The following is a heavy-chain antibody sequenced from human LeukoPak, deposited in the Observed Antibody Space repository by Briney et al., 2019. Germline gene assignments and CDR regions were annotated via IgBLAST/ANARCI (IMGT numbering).Heavy chain of an antibody. CDR3: AKVKSFGYWFFDL. Sequence: GESLKISCQGSGYDFSTSWIAWVRQAPGKGLEWVGSIYIGDSDPRYSPPFQGHVTMSADKSVNTASLQWNSLQGSDTGVYFCAKVKSFGYWFFDLWGRGSLVAVSS. CDR1: GYDFSTSW. V-gene: IGHV5-51*01. CDR2: IYIGDSDP. J-gene: IGHJ2*01. D-gene: IGHD5-18*01.